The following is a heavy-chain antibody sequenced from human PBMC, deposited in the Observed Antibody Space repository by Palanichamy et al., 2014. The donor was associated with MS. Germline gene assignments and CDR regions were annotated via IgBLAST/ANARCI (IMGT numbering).Heavy chain of an antibody. V-gene: IGHV3-13*01. D-gene: IGHD3-3*01. CDR3: ARAAGWYYDFWPGGLDV. Sequence: EVQLVESGGGLVQPGGSLRLSCAASGFTFSTYDLHWVRQPTGKGLEWVSGIGIAGDSYYPGSVKGRFTISRENAKNSLYLQMNSPRAGDTAVYYCARAAGWYYDFWPGGLDVWGQGTTVTVSS. CDR1: GFTFSTYD. J-gene: IGHJ6*02. CDR2: IGIAGDS.